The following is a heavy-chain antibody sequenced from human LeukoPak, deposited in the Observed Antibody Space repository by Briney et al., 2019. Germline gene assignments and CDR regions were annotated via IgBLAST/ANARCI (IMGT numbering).Heavy chain of an antibody. CDR2: ISGSGGST. Sequence: GGSLRLSCAASGFTFSSYAMSWVRQAPGKGLEWVSAISGSGGSTYYPDFVRGRLTISRDNSKNTLYLQMNSLRAEDTAVYYCAKSDAYYYGSGSYPDYWGQGTLVTVSS. CDR3: AKSDAYYYGSGSYPDY. J-gene: IGHJ4*02. V-gene: IGHV3-23*01. CDR1: GFTFSSYA. D-gene: IGHD3-10*01.